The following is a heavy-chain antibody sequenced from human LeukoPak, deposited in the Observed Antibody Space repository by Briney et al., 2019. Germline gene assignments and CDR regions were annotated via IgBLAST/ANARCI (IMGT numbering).Heavy chain of an antibody. J-gene: IGHJ3*02. CDR3: ARAKSEDIVVVPAANAFDI. V-gene: IGHV1-69*13. CDR2: IISIFGTA. D-gene: IGHD2-2*01. Sequence: SVKVSCKASGGTFSSYAISWVRQAPGQGLEWMGGIISIFGTANYAQKFQGRVTITADESTSTAYMELSSLRSEDTAVYYCARAKSEDIVVVPAANAFDIWAKGQWSPSL. CDR1: GGTFSSYA.